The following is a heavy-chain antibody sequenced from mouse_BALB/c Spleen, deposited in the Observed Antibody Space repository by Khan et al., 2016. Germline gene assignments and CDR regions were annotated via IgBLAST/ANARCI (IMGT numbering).Heavy chain of an antibody. D-gene: IGHD2-5*01. J-gene: IGHJ4*01. CDR2: INTYTGEP. CDR3: ARQYYSNHAMDY. V-gene: IGHV9-1*02. CDR1: GYTFTNYG. Sequence: QIQLVQSGPELKKPGETVKISCKASGYTFTNYGMNWVKQAPGKGLKWMGWINTYTGEPTYADDFRGRFAFSLETSASTVYLQINNLKNEDMATYVGARQYYSNHAMDYWGQGTSVTVSS.